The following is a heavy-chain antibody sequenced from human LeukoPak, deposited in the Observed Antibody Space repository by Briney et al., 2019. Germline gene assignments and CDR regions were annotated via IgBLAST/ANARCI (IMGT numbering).Heavy chain of an antibody. CDR2: INHSGST. D-gene: IGHD5-12*01. J-gene: IGHJ3*02. V-gene: IGHV4-34*01. CDR3: ACHAVRYSAYDREEDAFDI. CDR1: GGFFTGYY. Sequence: PSETLSLTCAVYGGFFTGYYWRWIRQPPGKGLVWIGEINHSGSTKYNPSLKSRVTISVDTSTNQFFLRLTSVTAADTAVYYCACHAVRYSAYDREEDAFDIWGQGTTVTVSS.